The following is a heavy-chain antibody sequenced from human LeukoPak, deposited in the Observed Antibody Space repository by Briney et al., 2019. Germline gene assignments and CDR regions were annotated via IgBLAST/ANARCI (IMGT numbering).Heavy chain of an antibody. J-gene: IGHJ4*02. V-gene: IGHV1-69*05. D-gene: IGHD1-26*01. CDR2: IIPIFGTA. CDR3: ARGGYSGSYHIDY. CDR1: GGTSSSYA. Sequence: SVKVSCKASGGTSSSYAISWVRQAPGQGLEWMGRIIPIFGTANYAQKFQGRVTITTDESTSTAYMELSSLRSEDTAVYYCARGGYSGSYHIDYWGQGTLVTVSS.